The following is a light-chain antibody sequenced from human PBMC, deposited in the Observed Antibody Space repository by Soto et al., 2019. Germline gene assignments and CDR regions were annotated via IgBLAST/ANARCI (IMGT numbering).Light chain of an antibody. CDR2: DAS. J-gene: IGKJ4*01. Sequence: EIVLTQSPATLSLSQEERATLSSRASQSVSSYLAWYQQKPGQAPRLLIYDASNRATGIPARFSGSGSGTDFTLTISSLEPEDFAVYYCQQRSNWLTFGGGTKVDIK. CDR1: QSVSSY. CDR3: QQRSNWLT. V-gene: IGKV3-11*01.